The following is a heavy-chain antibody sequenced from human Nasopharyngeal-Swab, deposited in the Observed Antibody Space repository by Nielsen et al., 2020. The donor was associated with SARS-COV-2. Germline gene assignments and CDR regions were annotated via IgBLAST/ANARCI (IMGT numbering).Heavy chain of an antibody. CDR3: ARDGRDYSSSWYYYYGMDV. Sequence: SETLSLTCTVSGGSISSYYWSWIRQPPGKGLEWIGYIYYSGSTNYNPSLKSRVTISVDTSKNQFSLKLSSVTAADTAVYYCARDGRDYSSSWYYYYGMDVWGRGTTVTVSS. CDR2: IYYSGST. CDR1: GGSISSYY. J-gene: IGHJ6*02. D-gene: IGHD6-13*01. V-gene: IGHV4-59*01.